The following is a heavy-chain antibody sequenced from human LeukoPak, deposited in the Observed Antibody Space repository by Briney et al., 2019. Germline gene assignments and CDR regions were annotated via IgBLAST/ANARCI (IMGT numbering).Heavy chain of an antibody. CDR3: AGVDGVSGSYRLRY. CDR1: GFTFSSYE. Sequence: GGSLRLSCAASGFTFSSYEMNWVRQAPGKGLEWVSYISSSGSTIYYADSVKGRFTISRDNAKNSLYLQMNSQRAEDTAVYYCAGVDGVSGSYRLRYWGQGILVTVSS. J-gene: IGHJ4*02. D-gene: IGHD3-16*02. V-gene: IGHV3-48*03. CDR2: ISSSGSTI.